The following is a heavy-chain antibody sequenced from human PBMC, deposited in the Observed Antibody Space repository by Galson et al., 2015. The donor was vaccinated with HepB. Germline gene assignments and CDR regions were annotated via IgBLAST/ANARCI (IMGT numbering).Heavy chain of an antibody. Sequence: SLRLSCAASGFTFDDYAMHWVRQAPGKGLEWVSLISWDGGSTYYADSVKGRFTISRDNSKNSLYLRMNSLRAEDTALYYCAKGTTMVRGVIITPPDYWGQGTLVTVSS. D-gene: IGHD3-10*01. J-gene: IGHJ4*02. V-gene: IGHV3-43D*03. CDR2: ISWDGGST. CDR1: GFTFDDYA. CDR3: AKGTTMVRGVIITPPDY.